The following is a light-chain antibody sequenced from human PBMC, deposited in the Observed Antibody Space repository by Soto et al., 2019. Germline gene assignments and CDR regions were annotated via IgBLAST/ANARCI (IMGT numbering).Light chain of an antibody. Sequence: DIRMTQSPSLLSSSVGDIVTITCQASQDIDKFLNWYQQKPGKAPKLLIDDASNLQAGVPLRFSGSGSGTDFTFTISSLQPEDIATYYCQQYHDLPITFGQGTRLEIK. CDR2: DAS. J-gene: IGKJ5*01. V-gene: IGKV1-33*01. CDR1: QDIDKF. CDR3: QQYHDLPIT.